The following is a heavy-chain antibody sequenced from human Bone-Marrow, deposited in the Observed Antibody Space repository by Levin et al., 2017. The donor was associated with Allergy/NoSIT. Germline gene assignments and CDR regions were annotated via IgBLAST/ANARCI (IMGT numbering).Heavy chain of an antibody. J-gene: IGHJ3*02. CDR3: VKDNGDAAGWFHLKHALDI. CDR1: GFTFDTFA. CDR2: ITWNSETI. V-gene: IGHV3-9*01. Sequence: SLKISCEASGFTFDTFAMHWVRQGPGMGLEWVAGITWNSETIAYADSVKGRFTISRDNAKNSLYLQMNSLSAEDTALYYCVKDNGDAAGWFHLKHALDIWGQGTMVTVSS. D-gene: IGHD6-19*01.